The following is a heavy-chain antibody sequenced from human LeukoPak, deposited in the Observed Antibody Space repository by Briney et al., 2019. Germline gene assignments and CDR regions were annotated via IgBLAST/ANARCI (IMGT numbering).Heavy chain of an antibody. Sequence: SETLSLTCTVSGGSIRSYYWSWIRQPPGKGLEWIGYIYYSGSTKYNPSLKSRVTISVDKSKNQFSLKLSSVTAADTAVYYCARREAPGGHWFDPWGQGTLVTVSS. CDR1: GGSIRSYY. CDR2: IYYSGST. J-gene: IGHJ5*02. D-gene: IGHD2-15*01. CDR3: ARREAPGGHWFDP. V-gene: IGHV4-59*12.